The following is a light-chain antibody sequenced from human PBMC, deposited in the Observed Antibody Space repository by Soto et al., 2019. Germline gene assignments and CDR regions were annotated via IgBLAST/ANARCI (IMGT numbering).Light chain of an antibody. Sequence: EIALTQSPGTLSLSPGERATLSCRACQSVSSSYLAWSQQKPGQAPRLLIYGASSRATGIPDRFSGSGSGTDFTLTISRLEPEDFAVYFCHQYGSSPWTFGQGTKVEV. J-gene: IGKJ1*01. CDR2: GAS. CDR1: QSVSSSY. V-gene: IGKV3-20*01. CDR3: HQYGSSPWT.